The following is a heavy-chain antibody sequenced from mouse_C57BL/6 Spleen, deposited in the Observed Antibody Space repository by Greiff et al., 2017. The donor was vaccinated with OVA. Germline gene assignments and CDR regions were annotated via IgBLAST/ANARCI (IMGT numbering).Heavy chain of an antibody. J-gene: IGHJ4*01. CDR1: GYTFTSYW. V-gene: IGHV1-53*01. D-gene: IGHD4-1*01. Sequence: QVQLQQPGPELVKPGASVKLSCKASGYTFTSYWMHWVTQRPGQGLEWIGNINPSNGGTNYNEKFKSKATLTVDNSSSTAYMQLSSLTSEDSAVYYWARGLGRGAMDYWGQGTSVTVSS. CDR3: ARGLGRGAMDY. CDR2: INPSNGGT.